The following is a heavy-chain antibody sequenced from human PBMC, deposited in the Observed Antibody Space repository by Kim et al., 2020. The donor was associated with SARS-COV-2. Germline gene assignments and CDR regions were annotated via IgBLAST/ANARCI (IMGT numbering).Heavy chain of an antibody. Sequence: STYYIPSLKSRVTISVDTSKNQFSLKLSSVTAADTAVYYCARLGSGAFDIWGQGTMVTVSS. D-gene: IGHD3-10*01. V-gene: IGHV4-39*01. CDR2: ST. CDR3: ARLGSGAFDI. J-gene: IGHJ3*02.